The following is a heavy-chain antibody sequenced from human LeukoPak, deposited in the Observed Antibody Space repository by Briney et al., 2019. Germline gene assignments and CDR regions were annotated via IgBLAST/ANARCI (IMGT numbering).Heavy chain of an antibody. J-gene: IGHJ4*02. CDR3: ARHVYYYDSSGYQTKGFDY. V-gene: IGHV5-51*01. CDR1: GYSFTSYW. Sequence: GESLKISCKDSGYSFTSYWIGWVRQMPGKGLEWMGIIYPGDSDTRYSPSFQGQVTISADKSISTAYLQWSSLKASDTAMYYCARHVYYYDSSGYQTKGFDYWGQGTLVTVSS. CDR2: IYPGDSDT. D-gene: IGHD3-22*01.